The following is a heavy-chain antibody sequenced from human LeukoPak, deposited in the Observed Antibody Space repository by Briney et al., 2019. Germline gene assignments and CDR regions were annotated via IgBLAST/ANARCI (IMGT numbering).Heavy chain of an antibody. D-gene: IGHD6-13*01. Sequence: GGSLRLACAASGFTFSSYAMSWVRQAPGKGLEWVSSISNSGDNTYYADSVKGRFTISRDNSKNTLYLQMNSLRAEDLAIYYCAKLRASSWDPFDYWGQGTLVTVSS. CDR1: GFTFSSYA. J-gene: IGHJ4*02. CDR2: ISNSGDNT. CDR3: AKLRASSWDPFDY. V-gene: IGHV3-23*01.